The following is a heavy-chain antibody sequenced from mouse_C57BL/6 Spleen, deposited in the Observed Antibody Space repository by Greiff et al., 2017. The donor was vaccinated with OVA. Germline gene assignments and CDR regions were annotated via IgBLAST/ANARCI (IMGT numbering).Heavy chain of an antibody. CDR2: IYPRSGNT. CDR1: GYTFSSYG. V-gene: IGHV1-81*01. CDR3: ARWAQDYAMDY. Sequence: VQLQQSGAELARPGASVKLSCKASGYTFSSYGISWVKQRTGQGLEWIGEIYPRSGNTYYNEKFKGKATLTADKSSSTAYMELRSLTSEDSAVYFCARWAQDYAMDYWGQGTSVTVSS. J-gene: IGHJ4*01.